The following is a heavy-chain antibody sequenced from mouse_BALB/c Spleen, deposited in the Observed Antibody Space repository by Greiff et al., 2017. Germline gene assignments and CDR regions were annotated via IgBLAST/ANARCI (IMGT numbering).Heavy chain of an antibody. CDR3: ARLDYYGYAMDY. CDR2: ISSGGSYT. CDR1: GFTFSSYG. Sequence: EVQVVESGGDLVKPGGSLKLSCAASGFTFSSYGMSWVRQTPDKRLEWVATISSGGSYTYYPDSVKGRFTISRDNAKNTLYLQMSSLKSEDTAMYYCARLDYYGYAMDYWGQGTSVTVSS. V-gene: IGHV5-6*01. D-gene: IGHD1-1*01. J-gene: IGHJ4*01.